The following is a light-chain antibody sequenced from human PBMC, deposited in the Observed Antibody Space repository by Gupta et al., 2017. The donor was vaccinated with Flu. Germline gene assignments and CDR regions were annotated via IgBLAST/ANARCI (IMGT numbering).Light chain of an antibody. CDR1: SSDVGSYNL. CDR3: CSYAGSSKV. J-gene: IGLJ3*02. CDR2: EGS. V-gene: IGLV2-23*01. Sequence: QSALTQPASVSVSPGQSITISCTGTSSDVGSYNLVSWYQQHPGKAPKLMIYEGSKRPSGVSNRSSGSKSGNTASLTISGLQAEDEADYYCCSYAGSSKVFGGGTKLTVL.